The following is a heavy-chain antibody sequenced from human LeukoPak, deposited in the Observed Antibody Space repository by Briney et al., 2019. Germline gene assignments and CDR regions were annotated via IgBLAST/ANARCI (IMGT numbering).Heavy chain of an antibody. D-gene: IGHD2-2*01. CDR3: ARSQGEYQLPYFDY. CDR1: GYTFTSYA. Sequence: ASVKVSCKASGYTFTSYAMHWVRQAPGQRLEWMGWINAGNGNTKYSQKFQGRVTITRDTSTSTAYMELSSLRSEDTAVYYCARSQGEYQLPYFDYWGQGTLVTVSS. V-gene: IGHV1-3*01. J-gene: IGHJ4*02. CDR2: INAGNGNT.